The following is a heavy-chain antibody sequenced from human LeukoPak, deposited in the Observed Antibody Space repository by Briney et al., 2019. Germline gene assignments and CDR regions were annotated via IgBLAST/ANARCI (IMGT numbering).Heavy chain of an antibody. J-gene: IGHJ4*02. Sequence: GGSLRLSCAASGFTFGSYSMNWVRQAPGKGLEWVSYITTSSSTMYYADSVKGRFTISRDNAKNSLYLQMNSLRDEDTAVYYCASGGYSGGWRRHFEYWGQGTLVTVSS. CDR3: ASGGYSGGWRRHFEY. D-gene: IGHD6-25*01. CDR2: ITTSSSTM. V-gene: IGHV3-48*02. CDR1: GFTFGSYS.